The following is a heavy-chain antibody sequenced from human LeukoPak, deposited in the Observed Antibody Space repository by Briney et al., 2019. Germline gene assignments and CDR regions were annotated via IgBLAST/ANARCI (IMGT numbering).Heavy chain of an antibody. D-gene: IGHD3-3*02. Sequence: ASVKVSCKASGYTFTSYGISWVRQAPGQGLEWMGWISAYNGNTNYAQKHQGRVTMTTDTSTSTADMVLRSLRSDDTAVYYCARDLLSHFWSGYNLRYFDYWGQGTLVTVSS. CDR3: ARDLLSHFWSGYNLRYFDY. CDR1: GYTFTSYG. CDR2: ISAYNGNT. V-gene: IGHV1-18*01. J-gene: IGHJ4*02.